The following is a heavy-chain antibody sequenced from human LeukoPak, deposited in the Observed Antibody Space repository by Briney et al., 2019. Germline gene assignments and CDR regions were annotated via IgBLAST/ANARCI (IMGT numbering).Heavy chain of an antibody. CDR2: IYYSGST. J-gene: IGHJ4*02. V-gene: IGHV4-59*05. CDR3: ARGWRHDY. CDR1: GGSISSYY. Sequence: SETLSLTCTVSGGSISSYYWSWIRQPPGKGLEWIGSIYYSGSTYYNPSLKSRVTISVDTSKNQFSLKLSSVTAADTAVYYCARGWRHDYWGQGTLVTVSS. D-gene: IGHD2-15*01.